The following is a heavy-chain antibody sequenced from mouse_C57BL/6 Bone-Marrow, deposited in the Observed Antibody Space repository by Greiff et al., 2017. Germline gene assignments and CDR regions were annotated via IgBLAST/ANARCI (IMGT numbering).Heavy chain of an antibody. V-gene: IGHV1-69*01. CDR2: IDPSDSYT. J-gene: IGHJ3*01. CDR1: GYTFTSYW. D-gene: IGHD1-1*01. CDR3: AREGFITTVPFAY. Sequence: VKLQQPGAELVMPGASVKLSCKASGYTFTSYWMHWVKQRPGQGLEWIGEIDPSDSYTNYNQKFKGKSTLTVDKSSSTAYMQLSSLTSEDSAVYYCAREGFITTVPFAYWGQGTLVTVSA.